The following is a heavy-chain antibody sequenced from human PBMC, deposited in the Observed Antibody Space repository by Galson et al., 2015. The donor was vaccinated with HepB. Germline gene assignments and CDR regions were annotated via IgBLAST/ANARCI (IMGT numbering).Heavy chain of an antibody. D-gene: IGHD3-3*01. CDR3: ARSDGVPARGYYYMDF. CDR2: ITAYSGET. V-gene: IGHV1-18*01. Sequence: WMGWITAYSGETRYSQKFQDRVTMTTDTSTKTAYMELRSLRSDDTALYYCARSDGVPARGYYYMDFWGKGTTVTVSS. J-gene: IGHJ6*03.